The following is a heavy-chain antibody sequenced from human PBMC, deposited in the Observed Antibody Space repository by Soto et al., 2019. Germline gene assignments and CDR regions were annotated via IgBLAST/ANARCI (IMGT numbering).Heavy chain of an antibody. D-gene: IGHD5-18*01. J-gene: IGHJ4*02. CDR3: ARDGGRDTAMVDY. Sequence: PGGSLRLSCSASGLTFSDYYMSWIRQAPGKGLEWVSYISSSGSTIYYADSVKGRFTISRDNAKNSLYLQMNSLRAEDTAVYYCARDGGRDTAMVDYWGQGPLVTVSS. V-gene: IGHV3-11*01. CDR1: GLTFSDYY. CDR2: ISSSGSTI.